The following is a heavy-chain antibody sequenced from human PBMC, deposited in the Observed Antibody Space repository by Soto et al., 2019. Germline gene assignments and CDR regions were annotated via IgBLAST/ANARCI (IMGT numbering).Heavy chain of an antibody. Sequence: RASVKVSCKASGGTFSSYAISWVRQAPGQGLEWMGGIIPIFGTANYAQKFQGRVTITADESTSTAYMELSSLRSEDTAVYYCARDTRGYSYGYGDYYYGMDVWGQGTTVTVS. D-gene: IGHD5-18*01. CDR1: GGTFSSYA. CDR3: ARDTRGYSYGYGDYYYGMDV. J-gene: IGHJ6*02. V-gene: IGHV1-69*13. CDR2: IIPIFGTA.